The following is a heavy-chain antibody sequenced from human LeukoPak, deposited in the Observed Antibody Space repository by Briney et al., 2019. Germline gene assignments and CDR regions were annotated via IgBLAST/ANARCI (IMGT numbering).Heavy chain of an antibody. V-gene: IGHV1-69*05. CDR3: ARVNGGNSDYYYYMDV. J-gene: IGHJ6*03. CDR1: GGTFSSYA. CDR2: IIPIFGTA. D-gene: IGHD4-23*01. Sequence: ASVKVSCKASGGTFSSYAISWVRQAPGQGLEWMGGIIPIFGTANYAQKFQGRVTITRNTSISTAYMELSSLRSEDTAVYYCARVNGGNSDYYYYMDVWGKGTTVTVSS.